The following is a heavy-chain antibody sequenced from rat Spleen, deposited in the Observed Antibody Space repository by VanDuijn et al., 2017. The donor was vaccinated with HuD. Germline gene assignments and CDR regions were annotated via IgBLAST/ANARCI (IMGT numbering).Heavy chain of an antibody. CDR3: AREDILSFAY. Sequence: QVQLLQSGAALEKPGDSVKMSCKASGYTFTDYIIHWVRQSHGKSLEWIGYINPYTGGANYNEKFKSEATLTVDKSSSTAYMEFSRLTSEDSAIYYCAREDILSFAYWGQGTLVTVSS. CDR2: INPYTGGA. CDR1: GYTFTDYI. D-gene: IGHD1-9*01. V-gene: IGHV1-38*01. J-gene: IGHJ3*01.